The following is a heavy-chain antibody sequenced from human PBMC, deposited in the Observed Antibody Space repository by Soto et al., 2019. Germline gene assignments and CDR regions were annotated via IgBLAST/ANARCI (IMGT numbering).Heavy chain of an antibody. V-gene: IGHV3-33*01. Sequence: QVQLGESGGGVVQPGRSLRLSCAASGFTFRSYGMHWVRQAPGKGLEWVAVIWSDGSTKYYADSVKGRFTISRYNFKNTLYLQMNNLRVDDTALYYCATTLGGYCGGGTCGDYWGQGTLVTVSS. J-gene: IGHJ4*02. CDR2: IWSDGSTK. CDR1: GFTFRSYG. D-gene: IGHD2-15*01. CDR3: ATTLGGYCGGGTCGDY.